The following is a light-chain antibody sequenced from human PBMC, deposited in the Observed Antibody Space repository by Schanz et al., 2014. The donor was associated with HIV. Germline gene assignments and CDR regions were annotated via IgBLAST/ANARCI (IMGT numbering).Light chain of an antibody. V-gene: IGKV3-20*01. CDR2: DAS. CDR1: QSVKSNF. J-gene: IGKJ4*01. Sequence: EIVMTQSPVTLSVSPGERVTLSCRASQSVKSNFIGWYQQKPGQAPRLLIHDASNRATGIPARFSGSGSGTDFTLTISSLEPEDFAVYYCQYFGNSGGTFGGGTKVEIK. CDR3: QYFGNSGGT.